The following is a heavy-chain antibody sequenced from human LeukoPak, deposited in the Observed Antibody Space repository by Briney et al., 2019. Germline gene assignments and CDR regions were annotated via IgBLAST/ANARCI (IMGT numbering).Heavy chain of an antibody. D-gene: IGHD3-9*01. CDR1: GFTFSSYG. V-gene: IGHV3-30*18. Sequence: GGSLRLSCAASGFTFSSYGMHWVRQAPGKGLEWVAVISYDGSNKYYADSVKGRFTISRDNSKNTLYLQMNSLRAEDTAVYYCAKAGSRYFDWSSFDYWGQGTLVTVSS. CDR2: ISYDGSNK. CDR3: AKAGSRYFDWSSFDY. J-gene: IGHJ4*02.